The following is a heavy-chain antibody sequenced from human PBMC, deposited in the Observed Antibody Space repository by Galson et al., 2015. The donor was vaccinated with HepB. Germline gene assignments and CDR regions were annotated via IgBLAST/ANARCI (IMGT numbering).Heavy chain of an antibody. CDR1: GGSISSHY. Sequence: ETLSLTCTVSGGSISSHYWSWIRQPPGKGLEWIGYIYYSGSTNYNPSLKSRVTISVDTSKNQFSLKLSSVTAADTAVYYCARGQGFWSGANWFDPWGQGTLVTVSS. CDR3: ARGQGFWSGANWFDP. D-gene: IGHD3-3*01. CDR2: IYYSGST. J-gene: IGHJ5*02. V-gene: IGHV4-59*11.